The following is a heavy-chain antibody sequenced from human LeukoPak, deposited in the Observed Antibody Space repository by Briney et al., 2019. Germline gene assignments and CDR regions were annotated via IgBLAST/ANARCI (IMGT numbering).Heavy chain of an antibody. Sequence: PSETLSLTCTVSGGSISPYYWSWIRQPPGKGLEWIGYIYYSGSTNYNPSLKSRVTISVDTSKNQFSLKLSSVTAADTAVYYCARLVSGSYGMDVWGQGTTVTVSS. J-gene: IGHJ6*02. V-gene: IGHV4-59*08. CDR2: IYYSGST. D-gene: IGHD2-2*01. CDR3: ARLVSGSYGMDV. CDR1: GGSISPYY.